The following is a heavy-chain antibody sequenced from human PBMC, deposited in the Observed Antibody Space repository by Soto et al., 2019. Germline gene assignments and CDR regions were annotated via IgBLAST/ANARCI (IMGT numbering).Heavy chain of an antibody. CDR3: AKEKDYDYVWGSSRYTSDY. CDR1: GSTFSGYA. Sequence: GGSLRLSCAASGSTFSGYAMSWVRQAPGKGLEWVSGLSGSGGTLYADSVKGRFTISRDNSKNTLYLQMNSLRAEDAAIYYCAKEKDYDYVWGSSRYTSDYWGQGTLVTVSS. CDR2: LSGSGGT. J-gene: IGHJ4*02. D-gene: IGHD3-16*02. V-gene: IGHV3-23*01.